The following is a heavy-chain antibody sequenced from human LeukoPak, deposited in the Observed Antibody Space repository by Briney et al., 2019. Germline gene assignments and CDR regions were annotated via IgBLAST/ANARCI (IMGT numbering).Heavy chain of an antibody. CDR1: GGSISSYY. V-gene: IGHV4-59*08. J-gene: IGHJ4*02. CDR3: ATGYDSSGYPDY. CDR2: IYYSGST. D-gene: IGHD3-22*01. Sequence: SETLSLTCTVSGGSISSYYWSWIRQPPGKGLEWIGYIYYSGSTNYNPSLKSRVTISVDTSKNQFSLKLSSVTAADTAVYYFATGYDSSGYPDYWGQGTLVTVSS.